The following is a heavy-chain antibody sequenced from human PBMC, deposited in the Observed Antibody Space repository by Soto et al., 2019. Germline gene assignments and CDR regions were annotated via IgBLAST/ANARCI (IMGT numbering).Heavy chain of an antibody. D-gene: IGHD6-19*01. CDR2: ISYSGST. CDR3: ASDSSGSYYFDY. Sequence: SETLSLTCTVSGGSISSGEYYWTWIRQPPGKGLEWIGYISYSGSTHYSPSLKSRVTISVDTSKNQFSLKVSSVTAADTAVYYCASDSSGSYYFDYWGQGTLVTVSS. J-gene: IGHJ4*02. V-gene: IGHV4-30-4*02. CDR1: GGSISSGEYY.